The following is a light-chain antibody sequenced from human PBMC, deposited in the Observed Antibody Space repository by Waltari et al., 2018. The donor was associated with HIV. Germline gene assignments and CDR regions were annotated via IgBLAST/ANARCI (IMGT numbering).Light chain of an antibody. J-gene: IGKJ1*01. Sequence: EIVLTQSPATLSLSPGERASESISRYLAWYQQKPGQAPRLLISDASNRATGIPARFSGSGSGTDFTLTISYLEPEDFAVYYCQQRTNWPPWSFGQGTKVEIK. CDR2: DAS. V-gene: IGKV3-11*01. CDR1: ESISRY. CDR3: QQRTNWPPWS.